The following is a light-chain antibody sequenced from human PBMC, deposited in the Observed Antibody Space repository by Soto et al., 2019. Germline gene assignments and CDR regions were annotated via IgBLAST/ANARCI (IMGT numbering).Light chain of an antibody. Sequence: IVLTQSPGTLSLSPGERATLSCRASESVTSSLLAWYQQIPGQAPRLVIYAASTRATGIPLRFTGGGSGTDFSLTIDRLEPEDSAVYFCQQYGRVPVTFGGGTKVEI. J-gene: IGKJ4*01. CDR2: AAS. V-gene: IGKV3-20*01. CDR3: QQYGRVPVT. CDR1: ESVTSSL.